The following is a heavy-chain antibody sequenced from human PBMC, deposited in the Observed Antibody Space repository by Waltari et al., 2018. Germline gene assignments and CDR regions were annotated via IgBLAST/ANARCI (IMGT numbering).Heavy chain of an antibody. CDR2: INAGNGNT. CDR1: GYTFTSYA. V-gene: IGHV1-3*01. D-gene: IGHD3-9*01. Sequence: QVQLVQSGAEVKKPGASVKVSCKASGYTFTSYAMHWVRQAPGQRLEWMGWINAGNGNTKYSQKFQGRVTITRDTSASTAYMELSSLRSEDTAVYYCARGGTTRRDGYNYVIFAYWGQGTLVTVSS. CDR3: ARGGTTRRDGYNYVIFAY. J-gene: IGHJ4*02.